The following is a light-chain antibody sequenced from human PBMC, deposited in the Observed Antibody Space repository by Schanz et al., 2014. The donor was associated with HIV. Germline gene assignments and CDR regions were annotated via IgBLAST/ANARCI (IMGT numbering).Light chain of an antibody. CDR2: DNY. V-gene: IGLV1-51*01. CDR3: GTWDSTLSAVV. J-gene: IGLJ2*01. CDR1: NSNIGNNF. Sequence: QAVLTQPPSVSAAPGQKVTISCSGSNSNIGNNFVSWYRHLPGTAPKLLIFDNYQRPSGIPARFSGSKSGSSATLGIAGLQTGDEADYYYGTWDSTLSAVVFGGGTKLTVL.